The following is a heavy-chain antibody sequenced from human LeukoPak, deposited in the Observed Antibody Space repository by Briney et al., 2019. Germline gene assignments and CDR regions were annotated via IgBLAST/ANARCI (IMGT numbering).Heavy chain of an antibody. V-gene: IGHV3-23*01. CDR1: GFTFSTYA. D-gene: IGHD2-8*02. CDR3: ATGPQFPDY. Sequence: GGSLRLSCAASGFTFSTYAMSWVRQAPGKGLEWVSGISGSGISTYYADSVKGRFTISRDISRNTLYLQMNSLRAEDTAIYYCATGPQFPDYWGQGILVTVAS. J-gene: IGHJ4*02. CDR2: ISGSGIST.